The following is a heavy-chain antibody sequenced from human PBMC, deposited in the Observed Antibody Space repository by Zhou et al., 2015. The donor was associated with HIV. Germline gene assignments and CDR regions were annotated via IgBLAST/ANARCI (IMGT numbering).Heavy chain of an antibody. V-gene: IGHV1-69*01. CDR2: IIPIFGTA. D-gene: IGHD3-10*01. CDR1: GGTFSSYA. J-gene: IGHJ4*02. Sequence: QVQLVQSGAEVKKPGSSVKVSCKASGGTFSSYAISWVRQAPGQGLEWMGGIIPIFGTANYAQKFQGRVTITADESTSTAYMELSSLRSEDTAVYYCARHYYGFGEFIMYYFDYVGPGNPGHRLL. CDR3: ARHYYGFGEFIMYYFDY.